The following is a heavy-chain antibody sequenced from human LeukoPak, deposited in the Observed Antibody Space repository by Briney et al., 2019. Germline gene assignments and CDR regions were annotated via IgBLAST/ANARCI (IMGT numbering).Heavy chain of an antibody. Sequence: GGSLRLSCAASGFTFSSYWMSWVRQAPGKGLEWVANIKQDGSEKYYVDSVKGRFTISRDNAKNSLYLQMNSLRAEDTAVYYCARGNIVLYGDYVFDYWGQGTLVTVSS. CDR2: IKQDGSEK. J-gene: IGHJ4*02. D-gene: IGHD4-17*01. CDR1: GFTFSSYW. V-gene: IGHV3-7*01. CDR3: ARGNIVLYGDYVFDY.